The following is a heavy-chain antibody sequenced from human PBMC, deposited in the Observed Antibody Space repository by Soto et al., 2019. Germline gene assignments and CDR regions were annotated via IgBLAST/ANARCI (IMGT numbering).Heavy chain of an antibody. V-gene: IGHV3-64*01. Sequence: GGSLGLSCAASGFTFSSYAMHWVRQAPGKGLEYVSAISSNGGSTYYANSVKGRFTISRDNSKNTLYLQMGSLRAEDMAVYYCAIDSSCMVVAASDNLFDPWGQGPLVTXSS. CDR3: AIDSSCMVVAASDNLFDP. D-gene: IGHD2-15*01. J-gene: IGHJ5*02. CDR1: GFTFSSYA. CDR2: ISSNGGST.